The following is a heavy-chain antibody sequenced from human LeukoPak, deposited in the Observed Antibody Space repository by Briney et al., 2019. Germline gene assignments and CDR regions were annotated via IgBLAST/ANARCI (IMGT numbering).Heavy chain of an antibody. J-gene: IGHJ4*02. D-gene: IGHD2-15*01. V-gene: IGHV3-7*01. CDR3: SGRSGFCIDY. Sequence: HPGGSLRLSCEPSGFTFNIHWMNWVRQAPGKGLECLANIRPDGSEKVYVDSVRGRFTISRDNTKNSVYLQMNNLRSEDSAVYYFSGRSGFCIDYWGQGIRVTVSS. CDR2: IRPDGSEK. CDR1: GFTFNIHW.